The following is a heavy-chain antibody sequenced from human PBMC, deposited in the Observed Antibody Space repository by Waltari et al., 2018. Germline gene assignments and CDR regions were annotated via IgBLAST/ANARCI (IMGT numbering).Heavy chain of an antibody. J-gene: IGHJ4*02. CDR3: AREGTYYDGSVSYDY. V-gene: IGHV1-8*02. D-gene: IGHD3-10*01. CDR2: MNPNRGNT. CDR1: GYTFTDYH. Sequence: QVQLVQSGAEVTKPGASVKVSCKPSGYTFTDYHIHWVRQAPGQGLEWMGWMNPNRGNTGYAQKFQGRVTMTRNTSISTAYMELSSLRSEDTAVYYCAREGTYYDGSVSYDYWGQGTLVTVSS.